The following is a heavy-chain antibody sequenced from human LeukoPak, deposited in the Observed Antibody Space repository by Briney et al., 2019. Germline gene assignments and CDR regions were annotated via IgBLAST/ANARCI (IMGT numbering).Heavy chain of an antibody. V-gene: IGHV3-21*01. CDR3: ARQGPYGDYSH. CDR1: GFTFSSYS. J-gene: IGHJ4*02. Sequence: GGSLRLSCVASGFTFSSYSMNWVRQAPGKGLEWVSSISSSSYILYADSVKGRFTISRDNAKNSLFLQINSLRAGDTAVYYCARQGPYGDYSHWGQGTMVTVSS. CDR2: ISSSSYI. D-gene: IGHD4-17*01.